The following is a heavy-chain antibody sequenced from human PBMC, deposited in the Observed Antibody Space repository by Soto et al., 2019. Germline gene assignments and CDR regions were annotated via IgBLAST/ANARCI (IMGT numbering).Heavy chain of an antibody. V-gene: IGHV4-39*01. CDR2: IYYSGRT. D-gene: IGHD6-13*01. J-gene: IGHJ4*02. CDR3: TRHEGGAAADRPLDY. Sequence: SDTPFLTWTYSGCSVRRTTYYCGWIRQARGKGLEWIASIYYSGRTHNNPALKSRVTMSVDTYTNQFSLKMNAVTAADTAVYYCTRHEGGAAADRPLDYWGQGTLVTSPQ. CDR1: GCSVRRTTYY.